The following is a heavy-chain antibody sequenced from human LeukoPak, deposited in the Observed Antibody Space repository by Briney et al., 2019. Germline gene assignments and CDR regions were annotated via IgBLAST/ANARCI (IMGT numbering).Heavy chain of an antibody. V-gene: IGHV4-61*02. D-gene: IGHD3-22*01. CDR3: AREGDYYDSSGYLNYAFDI. Sequence: SETLSLTCTVSGGSISSGSYYWSWIRQPAGKGLEWIGRIYTSGSTNYNPSLKSRVTISVDTSKNQFSLKLSSVTAADTAVYYCAREGDYYDSSGYLNYAFDIWGQGTMVTVSS. J-gene: IGHJ3*02. CDR1: GGSISSGSYY. CDR2: IYTSGST.